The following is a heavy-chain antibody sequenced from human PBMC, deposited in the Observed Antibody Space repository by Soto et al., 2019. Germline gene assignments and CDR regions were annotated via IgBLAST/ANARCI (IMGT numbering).Heavy chain of an antibody. CDR2: IIPIFGTA. V-gene: IGHV1-69*01. Sequence: QVQLVQSGAEVKKPGSSVKVSCKASGGTFSSYAISWVRQAPGQGLEWMGGIIPIFGTANYAQKFQGRVTITADESTSTAYMELSSLRSEDTAGYYWAGEAPPPAGSYYYGMDVWGQGTTVTVSS. D-gene: IGHD2-15*01. CDR3: AGEAPPPAGSYYYGMDV. J-gene: IGHJ6*02. CDR1: GGTFSSYA.